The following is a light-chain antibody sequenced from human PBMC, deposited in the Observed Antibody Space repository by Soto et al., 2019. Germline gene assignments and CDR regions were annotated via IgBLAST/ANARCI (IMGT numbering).Light chain of an antibody. CDR2: GAS. Sequence: IVMTQSPATLPVYPGERATLSRRASQSVNSNLAWYKQKPGQAPRLLNDGASTRATGIPAMFSGSGSGTEFTLTIRSLKSEDFGVYYCQQYNNRLTFGGGTKVDIK. CDR3: QQYNNRLT. J-gene: IGKJ4*01. V-gene: IGKV3-15*01. CDR1: QSVNSN.